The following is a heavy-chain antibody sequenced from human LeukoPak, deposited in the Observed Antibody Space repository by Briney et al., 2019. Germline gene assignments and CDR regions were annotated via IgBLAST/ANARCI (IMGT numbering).Heavy chain of an antibody. J-gene: IGHJ4*02. CDR3: AKGPRGSGSYYKPQYYFDY. Sequence: GGSLRLSCAASGFTFSSYEMNWVRQAPGKGLEWVAFIRYDGSNKYYADSVKGRFTISRDNSKNTLYLQMNSLRAEDTAVYYCAKGPRGSGSYYKPQYYFDYWGQGTLVTVSS. D-gene: IGHD3-10*01. CDR2: IRYDGSNK. CDR1: GFTFSSYE. V-gene: IGHV3-30*02.